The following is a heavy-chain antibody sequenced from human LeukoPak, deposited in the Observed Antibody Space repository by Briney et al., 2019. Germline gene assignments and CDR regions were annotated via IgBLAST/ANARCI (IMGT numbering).Heavy chain of an antibody. V-gene: IGHV4-39*01. J-gene: IGHJ5*02. Sequence: SETLSLTCTVSGSSISSSSYYWGWIRQPPGKGLEWIGSIYYSGSTYYNPSLKSRVTISVDTSKNQFSLKLSSVTAADTAVYYCARPNPYDFWSGYSTWFDPWGQGTLITVSS. CDR1: GSSISSSSYY. D-gene: IGHD3-3*01. CDR2: IYYSGST. CDR3: ARPNPYDFWSGYSTWFDP.